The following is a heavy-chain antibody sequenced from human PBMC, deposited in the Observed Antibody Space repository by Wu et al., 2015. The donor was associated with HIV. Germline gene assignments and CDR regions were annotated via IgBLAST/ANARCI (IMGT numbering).Heavy chain of an antibody. CDR1: EYTFTGYY. D-gene: IGHD3-16*01. V-gene: IGHV1-2*02. J-gene: IGHJ6*03. Sequence: QVQLVQSGAEVKKPGASVRVSCKASEYTFTGYYMHWVRQAPGQGLEWMGWINAKSGDTNYAQKFQGRVTMTRDTSISTAYLELSRLRSDDTAVYYCARDRSRLHFYMDVWGKGPRSPSP. CDR3: ARDRSRLHFYMDV. CDR2: INAKSGDT.